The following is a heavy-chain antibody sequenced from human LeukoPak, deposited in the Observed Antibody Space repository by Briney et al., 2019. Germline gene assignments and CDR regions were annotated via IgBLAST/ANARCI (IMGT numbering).Heavy chain of an antibody. CDR3: ARRKRFGELDLDY. V-gene: IGHV4-39*01. CDR1: GGSISSSSYY. CDR2: IYYSGST. D-gene: IGHD3-10*01. J-gene: IGHJ4*02. Sequence: SETLSLTCTVSGGSISSSSYYWGWIRQPPGKGLEWIGSIYYSGSTYYNPSLKSRVTISVDTSKNQFSLKLSSVTAADTAVYYCARRKRFGELDLDYWGQGTLVTVSS.